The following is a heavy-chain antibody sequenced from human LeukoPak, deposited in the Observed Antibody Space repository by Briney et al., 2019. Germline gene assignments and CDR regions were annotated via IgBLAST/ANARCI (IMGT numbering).Heavy chain of an antibody. CDR2: IYTSGST. CDR1: GGSISIYY. CDR3: ARGPTTVTRAFDY. V-gene: IGHV4-4*07. Sequence: SETLSLTCSVSGGSISIYYWSWIRQPAGKGLEWIGHIYTSGSTNYNPSLKSRVTMSVDTSKNQFSLKLSSVTAADTAVYYCARGPTTVTRAFDYWGQGTLVTVSS. J-gene: IGHJ4*02. D-gene: IGHD4-17*01.